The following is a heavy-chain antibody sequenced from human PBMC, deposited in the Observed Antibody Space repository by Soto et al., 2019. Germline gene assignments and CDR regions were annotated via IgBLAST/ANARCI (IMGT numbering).Heavy chain of an antibody. CDR1: GGSIGSSSYY. CDR3: GAYCIRPYCYDWFDL. V-gene: IGHV4-39*01. CDR2: LYYTGTT. Sequence: TETLSLTCSVSGGSIGSSSYYFGWIRQPPGKGLEWIGSLYYTGTTYYNSSLKSRVTISADKSQNQFSLRLISATAADTDVYSCGAYCIRPYCYDWFDLWGQATLVTVSS. D-gene: IGHD2-2*01. J-gene: IGHJ5*02.